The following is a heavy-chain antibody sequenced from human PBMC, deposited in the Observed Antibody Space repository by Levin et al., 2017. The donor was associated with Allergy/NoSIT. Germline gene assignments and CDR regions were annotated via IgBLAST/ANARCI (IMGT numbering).Heavy chain of an antibody. J-gene: IGHJ6*02. CDR3: AKARQFGECKYGMDV. Sequence: GESLKISCKGSGYTFGNHWIGWVRQMPGKGLEWMGIIYPSDSDTRYSPSFQGQVLISIDTSISTAYLQWSSLKASDTAIYYCAKARQFGECKYGMDVWGQGTTVTVSS. V-gene: IGHV5-51*01. D-gene: IGHD3-10*01. CDR2: IYPSDSDT. CDR1: GYTFGNHW.